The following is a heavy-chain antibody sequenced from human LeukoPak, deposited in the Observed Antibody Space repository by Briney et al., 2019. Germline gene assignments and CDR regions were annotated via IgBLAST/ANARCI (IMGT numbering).Heavy chain of an antibody. CDR3: AREILGAASAFDY. D-gene: IGHD6-13*01. CDR1: GFIFGTYW. Sequence: GGSLRLSCAASGFIFGTYWMSWVRQAPGKGLEWVANIKEDGTVKYHMDSVKGRFTISRDNAKNSLFLQMNSLRAEDTAVYYCAREILGAASAFDYWGQGTLVTVSS. V-gene: IGHV3-7*03. CDR2: IKEDGTVK. J-gene: IGHJ4*02.